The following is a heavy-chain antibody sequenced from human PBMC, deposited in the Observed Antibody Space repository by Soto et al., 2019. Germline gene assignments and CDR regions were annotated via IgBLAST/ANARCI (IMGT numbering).Heavy chain of an antibody. CDR2: IYYSGST. J-gene: IGHJ4*02. CDR3: ERGMGGWYDY. Sequence: PSDTLSLTCPVSGGSISSYYWSWIRQPPGKGLEWIGYIYYSGSTNYNPSLKSRVTISVDTSKNQFSLKLSSVTAADTAVYYCERGMGGWYDYWGQGTLVTVSS. D-gene: IGHD6-19*01. V-gene: IGHV4-59*07. CDR1: GGSISSYY.